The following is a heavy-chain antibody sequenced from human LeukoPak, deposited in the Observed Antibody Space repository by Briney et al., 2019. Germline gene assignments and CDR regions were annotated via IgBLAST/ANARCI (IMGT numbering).Heavy chain of an antibody. V-gene: IGHV3-23*01. CDR2: ISGTGGSI. D-gene: IGHD6-19*01. CDR3: AKEEGSGWYNWFDP. Sequence: GGSLRLSCAASGFTFSNYGMHWVRQAPGKGLEWVSAISGTGGSIYYADSVKGRFTISRDNSKNTLYLQMNSLRAEDTAVYYCAKEEGSGWYNWFDPWGQGTLVTVSS. CDR1: GFTFSNYG. J-gene: IGHJ5*02.